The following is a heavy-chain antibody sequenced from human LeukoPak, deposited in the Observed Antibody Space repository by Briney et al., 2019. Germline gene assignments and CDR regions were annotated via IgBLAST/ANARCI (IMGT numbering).Heavy chain of an antibody. CDR3: ARQLGNYYRAFDF. CDR1: GYTFTNYY. CDR2: INPASAGA. V-gene: IGHV1-2*02. D-gene: IGHD1-26*01. Sequence: GASVKVSCKPSGYTFTNYYIHWVRQAPGQGPAWVGWINPASAGAAFAPKFQGRVSMTWDSSITTAFMDLTSLRSNDTAIYYCARQLGNYYRAFDFWGQGTLVTVSS. J-gene: IGHJ4*02.